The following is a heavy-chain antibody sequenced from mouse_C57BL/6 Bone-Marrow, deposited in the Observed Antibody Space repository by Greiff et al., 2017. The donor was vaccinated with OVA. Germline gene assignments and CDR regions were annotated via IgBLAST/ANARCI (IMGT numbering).Heavy chain of an antibody. J-gene: IGHJ3*01. D-gene: IGHD1-1*01. CDR2: IYPGSGNT. CDR3: ARVDYYGSRAWFAY. Sequence: QVQLQQSGAELVRPGASVKLSCKASGYTFTDYYINWVKQRPGQGLEWIARIYPGSGNTYYNEKFKGKATLTAEKSSSTAYMQLSSLTSEDSAVDFCARVDYYGSRAWFAYWGQGTLVTVSA. CDR1: GYTFTDYY. V-gene: IGHV1-76*01.